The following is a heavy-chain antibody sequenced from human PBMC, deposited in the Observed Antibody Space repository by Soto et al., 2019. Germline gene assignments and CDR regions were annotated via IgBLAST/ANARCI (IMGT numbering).Heavy chain of an antibody. CDR3: ARLSLIVLVPAAYRGDAFDI. V-gene: IGHV4-39*01. D-gene: IGHD2-2*01. CDR2: IYYSGST. CDR1: GGSISSSSYY. Sequence: QLQLQESGPGLVKPSETLSLTCTVSGGSISSSSYYWGWIRQPPGKGLEWIGSIYYSGSTYYNPSLKSRVTISVDTSKNQFSLKLSSVTAADTAVYYCARLSLIVLVPAAYRGDAFDIWGQGTMVTVSS. J-gene: IGHJ3*02.